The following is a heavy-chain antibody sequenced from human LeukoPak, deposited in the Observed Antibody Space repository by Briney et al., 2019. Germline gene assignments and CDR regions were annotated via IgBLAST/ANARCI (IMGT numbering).Heavy chain of an antibody. J-gene: IGHJ3*02. D-gene: IGHD2-15*01. CDR2: ISSSSSYI. CDR1: GFTFSSYS. V-gene: IGHV3-21*01. CDR3: ASSGSGGSSDGSFDI. Sequence: PGGSLRLSCAASGFTFSSYSMNWVRQAPGKGLEWVSSISSSSSYIYYADSVKGRFTISRDNAKNSLYLQMNSLRAEDTAVYYCASSGSGGSSDGSFDIWGQGTMVTVSS.